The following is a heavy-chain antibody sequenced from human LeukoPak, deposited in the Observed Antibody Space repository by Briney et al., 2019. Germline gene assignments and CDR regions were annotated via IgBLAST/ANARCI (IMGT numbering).Heavy chain of an antibody. CDR1: GGSISSSSYY. Sequence: SETLSLTCTVSGGSISSSSYYWGWIRQAPGKGFEWIGSIYYRGSTYYSPSLKSRLTISVDTSRNQFSLNLNSVTAADTSVYFCARSGLYAGNIFWEWGRGTLVTVSS. D-gene: IGHD2/OR15-2a*01. CDR2: IYYRGST. J-gene: IGHJ4*02. CDR3: ARSGLYAGNIFWE. V-gene: IGHV4-39*01.